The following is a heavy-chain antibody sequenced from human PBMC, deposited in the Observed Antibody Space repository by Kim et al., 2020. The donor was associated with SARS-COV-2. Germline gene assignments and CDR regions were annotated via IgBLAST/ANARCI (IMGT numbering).Heavy chain of an antibody. D-gene: IGHD6-13*01. CDR3: ARVKAGAFDI. Sequence: GGSLRLSCAASGFTVSSNYMSWVRQAPGKGLKWVSVIYSGGSTYYADSVRGRFTISRDNSKNTLYLQMNSLRAEDTAVYYCARVKAGAFDIWGQGTMVTVSS. V-gene: IGHV3-53*01. CDR1: GFTVSSNY. CDR2: IYSGGST. J-gene: IGHJ3*02.